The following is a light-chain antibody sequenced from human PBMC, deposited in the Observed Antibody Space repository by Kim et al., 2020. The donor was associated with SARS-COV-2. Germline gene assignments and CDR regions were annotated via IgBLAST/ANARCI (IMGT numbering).Light chain of an antibody. CDR3: SSHTSSNSLAVL. Sequence: SITISCTGSGSDICRFDFVSWDRHLPDTAPQLIIYDVSHRTSGVSDRLSGSKSGNTASLTISGLQAEDEAVYYCSSHTSSNSLAVLFGGGTQLTVL. CDR1: GSDICRFDF. V-gene: IGLV2-14*03. CDR2: DVS. J-gene: IGLJ2*01.